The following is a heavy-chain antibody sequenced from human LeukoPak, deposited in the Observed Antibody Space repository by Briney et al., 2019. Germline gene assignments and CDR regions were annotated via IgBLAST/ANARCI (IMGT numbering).Heavy chain of an antibody. Sequence: SETLSLTCTVSGGSISSYYWSWIRQPPGKGLEWIGYIYYSGSTYYNPSLKSRVTISVDTSKNQFSLKLSSVTAADTAVYYCARDTPWIYRGYERENWFDPWGQGTLVTVSS. CDR3: ARDTPWIYRGYERENWFDP. V-gene: IGHV4-59*12. J-gene: IGHJ5*02. D-gene: IGHD5-12*01. CDR2: IYYSGST. CDR1: GGSISSYY.